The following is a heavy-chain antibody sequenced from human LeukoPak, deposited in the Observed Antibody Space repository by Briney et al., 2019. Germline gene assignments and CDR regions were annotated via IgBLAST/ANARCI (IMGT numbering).Heavy chain of an antibody. CDR3: ARDQESGYDPYYFDY. J-gene: IGHJ4*02. Sequence: SVKVSCKVSGYTFTDYYMHWVQQAPGQGLEWMGRIIPIFGTANYAQKFQGRVTITTDESTSTAYMELSSLRSEDTAVYYCARDQESGYDPYYFDYWGQGTLVTVSS. CDR1: GYTFTDYY. CDR2: IIPIFGTA. V-gene: IGHV1-69*05. D-gene: IGHD5-12*01.